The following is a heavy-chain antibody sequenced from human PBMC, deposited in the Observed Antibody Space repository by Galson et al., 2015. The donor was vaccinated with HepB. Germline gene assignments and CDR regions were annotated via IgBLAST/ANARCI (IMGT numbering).Heavy chain of an antibody. D-gene: IGHD6-19*01. CDR3: VKDTSDSSGWYLGSGY. Sequence: SLRLSCAASGFTFSSYAMHWVRQAPGKGLEYVSAISSNGGSTYYADSVKGRFTISRDNSKNTLYLQMSSLRAEDTAVYYCVKDTSDSSGWYLGSGYWGQGTLVTVSS. CDR1: GFTFSSYA. V-gene: IGHV3-64D*06. CDR2: ISSNGGST. J-gene: IGHJ4*02.